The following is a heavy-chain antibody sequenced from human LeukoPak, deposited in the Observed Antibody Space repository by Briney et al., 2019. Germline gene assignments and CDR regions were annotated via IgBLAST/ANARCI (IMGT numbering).Heavy chain of an antibody. CDR1: GYSISSGYY. D-gene: IGHD3-22*01. J-gene: IGHJ3*02. CDR3: AKSNGYGLIDI. V-gene: IGHV4-38-2*02. CDR2: IYHSGST. Sequence: SETLSLTCTVSGYSISSGYYWGWIRQPPGEGLEWIGSIYHSGSTYYNPSLKSRVTISVDTSRNQFSLKLNSVTAADTAVYYCAKSNGYGLIDIWGQGTMVTVSS.